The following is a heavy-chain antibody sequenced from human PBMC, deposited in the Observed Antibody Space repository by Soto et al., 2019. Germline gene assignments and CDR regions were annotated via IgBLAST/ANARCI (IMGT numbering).Heavy chain of an antibody. D-gene: IGHD3-9*01. CDR2: IDNQNGET. CDR1: GDTFKRYG. V-gene: IGHV1-18*04. J-gene: IGHJ5*02. CDR3: TRVVVIARSALPTGDP. Sequence: QVQLVPSGPEVRKPGASMKVSCKASGDTFKRYGINWVRQAPGQGLEWVGWIDNQNGETKYAQALQGRVSLTTDTSTHTAYLELKNLKSDDTATYYCTRVVVIARSALPTGDPWGQGSLVTVSS.